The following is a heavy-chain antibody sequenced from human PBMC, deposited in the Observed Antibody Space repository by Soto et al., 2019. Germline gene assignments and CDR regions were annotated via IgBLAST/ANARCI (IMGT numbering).Heavy chain of an antibody. CDR3: ARAHHYYDSSGYSSSFDY. J-gene: IGHJ4*02. CDR2: IIPIFGTA. D-gene: IGHD3-22*01. Sequence: VASVKVSFKASGGTFSSYAISWLRQAPGQGLEWMGGIIPIFGTANYAQKFQGRVTITADESISTAYMELSRLRSDDTAVYYCARAHHYYDSSGYSSSFDYWGQGTLVTVSS. V-gene: IGHV1-69*13. CDR1: GGTFSSYA.